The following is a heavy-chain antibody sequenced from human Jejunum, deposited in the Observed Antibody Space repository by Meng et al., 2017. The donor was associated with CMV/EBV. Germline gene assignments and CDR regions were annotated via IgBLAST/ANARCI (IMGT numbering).Heavy chain of an antibody. Sequence: FPFSTYEMTWVRQAPGKGLEWVSFITANAKIVYYADSVKGRFTISRDNAKNSLYLQMSSLRAEDTAIYYCARDAPTTYKGGNFDYWGQGARVTVSS. D-gene: IGHD2/OR15-2a*01. CDR3: ARDAPTTYKGGNFDY. CDR1: FPFSTYE. CDR2: ITANAKIV. J-gene: IGHJ4*02. V-gene: IGHV3-48*03.